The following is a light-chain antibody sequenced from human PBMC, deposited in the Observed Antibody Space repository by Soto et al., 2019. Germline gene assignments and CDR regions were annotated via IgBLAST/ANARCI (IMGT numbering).Light chain of an antibody. Sequence: DIQMTQSPSTLSASVGDSVTITCRASQSINNWLAWYQQKPGKAPKLLIYKASSLESGVPSRFSGSGSGTEFTLTISSLQPDDFATYYCQQYKTYSRTFGQGTKVDIK. CDR3: QQYKTYSRT. CDR2: KAS. CDR1: QSINNW. J-gene: IGKJ1*01. V-gene: IGKV1-5*03.